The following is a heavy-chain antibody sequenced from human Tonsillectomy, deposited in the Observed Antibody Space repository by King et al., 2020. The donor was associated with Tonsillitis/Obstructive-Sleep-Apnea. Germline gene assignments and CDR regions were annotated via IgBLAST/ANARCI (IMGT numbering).Heavy chain of an antibody. Sequence: EFQLVQSGGGLVMPGGSLRLSCVVSGFSFTDAWMTWVRQAPGKGLEWIGRIKSKGGGGTTDYPAPVKGRFTISRDDSRNTLYLQIDGLKTEDTAVYYCVHDNSGYYSFHYWGQGTLVTVSS. D-gene: IGHD3-22*01. CDR1: GFSFTDAW. CDR3: VHDNSGYYSFHY. V-gene: IGHV3-15*01. J-gene: IGHJ4*02. CDR2: IKSKGGGGTT.